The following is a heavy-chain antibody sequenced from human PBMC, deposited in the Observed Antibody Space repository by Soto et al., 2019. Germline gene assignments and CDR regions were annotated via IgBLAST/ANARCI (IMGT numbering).Heavy chain of an antibody. V-gene: IGHV1-18*01. J-gene: IGHJ4*02. Sequence: GASVKVSCKASGYSFTSYVFTWFRQAPGQGLVWLGWISAYNGDTHYAQRFQGRVNMTTDVSTNTAYMGLRNLRSDDTAVYYCARGGMLTFGGYVVYWGQGTQVTVSS. CDR3: ARGGMLTFGGYVVY. CDR1: GYSFTSYV. CDR2: ISAYNGDT. D-gene: IGHD3-16*01.